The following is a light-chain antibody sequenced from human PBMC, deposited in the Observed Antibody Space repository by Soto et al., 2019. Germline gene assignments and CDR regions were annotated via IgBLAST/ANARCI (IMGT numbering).Light chain of an antibody. J-gene: IGKJ1*01. CDR2: AAS. CDR1: QGISSY. Sequence: AIRMTPSPSSLSASTVDRVTITCRASQGISSYLAWYQQKPGKAPKLLIYAASTLQSGVPSRFSGSGSGTDFTLTISCLQSEDFATDYCQQYYSYPAVGQGTKVDIK. CDR3: QQYYSYPA. V-gene: IGKV1-8*01.